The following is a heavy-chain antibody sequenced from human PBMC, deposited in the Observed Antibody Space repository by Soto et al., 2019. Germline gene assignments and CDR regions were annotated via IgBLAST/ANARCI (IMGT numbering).Heavy chain of an antibody. V-gene: IGHV3-7*01. CDR2: IKQDGSDK. CDR1: GFTFNRYW. CDR3: ARVRSDDVVVVAALSYYYYGLDV. Sequence: GGSLRLSCAASGFTFNRYWMTWVRQAPGKGLEWVANIKQDGSDKYYVDSVKGRFTMSRDSAKNSLFLQMNSVRGEDTAVYYCARVRSDDVVVVAALSYYYYGLDVWGQGTTVTVSS. D-gene: IGHD2-15*01. J-gene: IGHJ6*02.